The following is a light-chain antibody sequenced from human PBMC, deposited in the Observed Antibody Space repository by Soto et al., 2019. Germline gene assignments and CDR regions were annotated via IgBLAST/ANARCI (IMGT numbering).Light chain of an antibody. CDR3: SSYTSSTVV. CDR2: DVS. V-gene: IGLV2-14*01. J-gene: IGLJ2*01. Sequence: QSVLTQPASVSGSPGQSITISCTGPSSDVGGYNYVSWYQQHPGKAPKLMIYDVSNRPSGVSNRFSGSKSGNTASLTISGLQAEDEGDYYCSSYTSSTVVFGGGTKLTVL. CDR1: SSDVGGYNY.